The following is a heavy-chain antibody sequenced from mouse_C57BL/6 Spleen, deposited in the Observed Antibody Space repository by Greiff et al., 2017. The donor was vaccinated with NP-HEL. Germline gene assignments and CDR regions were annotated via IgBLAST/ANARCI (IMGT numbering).Heavy chain of an antibody. CDR3: ARGGRYDYEDYAMDY. J-gene: IGHJ4*01. D-gene: IGHD2-4*01. CDR1: GYTFTDYY. Sequence: VQLQQSGPELVKPGASVKISCKASGYTFTDYYMNWVKQSHGKSLEWIGDINPNNGGTSYNQQFKGKATLTVDKSSSTVYMELRSLTAEDSAVYYCARGGRYDYEDYAMDYWGQGTSVTVSS. V-gene: IGHV1-26*01. CDR2: INPNNGGT.